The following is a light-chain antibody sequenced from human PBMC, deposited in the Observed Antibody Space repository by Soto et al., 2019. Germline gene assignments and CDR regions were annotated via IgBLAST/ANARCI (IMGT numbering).Light chain of an antibody. CDR2: GAS. J-gene: IGKJ1*01. Sequence: IVLTQSPGTLYLYPVTRATISCMASQSVSRSYLAWYQQKPGQAPRLLIYGASSRATGIPDRFSGSGSGTDFTLTISRLEPEDFAVYYCQQYGSSPRTFGQGTKVDI. V-gene: IGKV3-20*01. CDR1: QSVSRSY. CDR3: QQYGSSPRT.